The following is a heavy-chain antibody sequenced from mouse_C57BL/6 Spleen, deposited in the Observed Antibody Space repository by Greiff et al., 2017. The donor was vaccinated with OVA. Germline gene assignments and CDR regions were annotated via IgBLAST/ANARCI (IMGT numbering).Heavy chain of an antibody. Sequence: EVKLVESGGGLVKPGGSLKLSCAASGFTFSSYAMSWVRQTPEKRLEWVATISDGGSYTSYPDNVKGRFTISRDNAKNNLYLQMSHLKSEDTAMYYCARETMVTTGYYFDYWGQGTTLTVSS. CDR3: ARETMVTTGYYFDY. V-gene: IGHV5-4*01. D-gene: IGHD2-2*01. CDR2: ISDGGSYT. J-gene: IGHJ2*01. CDR1: GFTFSSYA.